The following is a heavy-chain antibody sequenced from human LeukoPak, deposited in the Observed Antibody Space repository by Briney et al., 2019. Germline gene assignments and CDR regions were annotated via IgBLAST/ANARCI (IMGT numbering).Heavy chain of an antibody. CDR2: ISGSGGGT. CDR3: AKGFQYYYGSGSYFDY. V-gene: IGHV3-23*01. D-gene: IGHD3-10*01. J-gene: IGHJ4*02. CDR1: GFTFSSYA. Sequence: GGSLRLSCAASGFTFSSYAMSWVRQAPGKGLEWVSAISGSGGGTYYADSVKGRFTISRDNSKNTLYLQMNSLRAEDTAVYYCAKGFQYYYGSGSYFDYWGQGTLVTVSS.